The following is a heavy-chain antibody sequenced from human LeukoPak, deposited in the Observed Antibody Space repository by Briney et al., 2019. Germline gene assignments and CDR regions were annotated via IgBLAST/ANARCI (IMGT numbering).Heavy chain of an antibody. J-gene: IGHJ3*02. CDR2: IYYSGST. V-gene: IGHV4-59*08. CDR3: ARHVVGATPRYAFDI. D-gene: IGHD1-26*01. Sequence: SETLSLTCTVSGGSISSYYWSWIRQPPGKGLEWIGYIYYSGSTYYNPSLKSRVTISVDTSRNQFSLKLSSVTAADTAVYYCARHVVGATPRYAFDIWGQGTMVTVSS. CDR1: GGSISSYY.